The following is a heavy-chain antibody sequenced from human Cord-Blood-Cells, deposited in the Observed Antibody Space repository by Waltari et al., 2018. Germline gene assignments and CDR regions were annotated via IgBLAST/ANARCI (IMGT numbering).Heavy chain of an antibody. V-gene: IGHV4-39*01. D-gene: IGHD3-3*01. CDR1: GGSISSSSYY. Sequence: QLQLQESGPGLVKPSETLSLTCTVSGGSISSSSYYWGWIRQPPGKGLEGIGSIYYSGGTYYNPSLKSRVTISVDTSKNQFSLKLSSVTAADTAVYYGAGISYDFWSGYAHWGQGTLVTVSS. CDR3: AGISYDFWSGYAH. CDR2: IYYSGGT. J-gene: IGHJ4*02.